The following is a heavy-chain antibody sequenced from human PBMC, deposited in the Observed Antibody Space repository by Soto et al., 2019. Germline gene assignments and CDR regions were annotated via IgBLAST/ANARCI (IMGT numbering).Heavy chain of an antibody. V-gene: IGHV1-69*01. CDR3: ARDHWEPGIAVAVYFDF. CDR2: IIPIFGTA. CDR1: GGTFSSYA. D-gene: IGHD6-19*01. J-gene: IGHJ4*02. Sequence: QVQLVQSGAEVKKPGSSVKVSCKASGGTFSSYAISWVRQAPGQGLEWMGGIIPIFGTANYAQKFQGRVTITADESTSTAYMELSSLRSEDTALYYCARDHWEPGIAVAVYFDFWGQGTLVTVSS.